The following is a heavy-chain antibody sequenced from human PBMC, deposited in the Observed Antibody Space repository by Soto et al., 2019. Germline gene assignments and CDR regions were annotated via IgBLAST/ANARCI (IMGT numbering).Heavy chain of an antibody. CDR3: AIGAPGAAPF. D-gene: IGHD6-13*01. CDR2: INYRGST. V-gene: IGHV4-31*03. J-gene: IGHJ4*02. Sequence: QVQLQESGPGLVKPSQTLSLTCTVSGGSINNGDYYWNWIRQHPEKGLEWMGYINYRGSTFYSPSLKCRIIISVDTSNKQFSRKLSSVTAADTAVYYCAIGAPGAAPFWGQGTLVSVSS. CDR1: GGSINNGDYY.